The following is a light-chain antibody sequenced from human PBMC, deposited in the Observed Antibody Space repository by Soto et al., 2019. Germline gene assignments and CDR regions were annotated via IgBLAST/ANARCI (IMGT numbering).Light chain of an antibody. Sequence: QPVLTQSPSASASLGASVKLTCTLSSGHSRYAIAWDQQQPEKGPRYLMRLNSDGSHNKGDGIPDRFSGSSSGAERYLTISSLQSEDEADYYCQTWGTGNRVFGGGTKLTVL. CDR1: SGHSRYA. CDR2: LNSDGSH. J-gene: IGLJ2*01. CDR3: QTWGTGNRV. V-gene: IGLV4-69*02.